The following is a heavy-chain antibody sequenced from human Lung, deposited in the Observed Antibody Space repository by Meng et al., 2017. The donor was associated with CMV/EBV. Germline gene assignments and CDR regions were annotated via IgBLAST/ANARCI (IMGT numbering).Heavy chain of an antibody. CDR1: GYTFIGYD. CDR2: INPKSGGT. CDR3: AKSLYTNYYSTYYGLDV. J-gene: IGHJ6*02. Sequence: ASVKVSCKASGYTFIGYDLHWVRQAPGQGLEWMGWINPKSGGTNYAQRFQGRVTMTRDTSINTVYMELRRLRSDDTAVYFCAKSLYTNYYSTYYGLDVWGQGTTVXVSS. D-gene: IGHD3-22*01. V-gene: IGHV1-2*02.